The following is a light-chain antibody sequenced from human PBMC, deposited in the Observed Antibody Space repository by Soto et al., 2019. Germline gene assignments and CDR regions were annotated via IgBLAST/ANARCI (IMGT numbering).Light chain of an antibody. V-gene: IGLV1-44*01. CDR3: AAWDDSLSGVV. J-gene: IGLJ2*01. Sequence: QSVLTQPPSASGTPGQRVTISCSGSSSNIGRNSVNWYQQLPGTAPQLLIYSNHHRPSGVPDRFSGSKSGTSASLAISGLQSEDETNYYCAAWDDSLSGVVFGGGTKLTVL. CDR1: SSNIGRNS. CDR2: SNH.